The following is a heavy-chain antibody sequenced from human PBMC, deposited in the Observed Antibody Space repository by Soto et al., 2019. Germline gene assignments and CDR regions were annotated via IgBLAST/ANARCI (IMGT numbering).Heavy chain of an antibody. CDR3: ARSGRSGLDY. J-gene: IGHJ4*02. CDR2: INHSGST. D-gene: IGHD6-19*01. Sequence: SETLSLTCAVYGGSFSGYYWSWIRQPPGKGLEWIGEINHSGSTNYNPSLKSRVTISVDTSKNQFSLKLRSVTAADTAVYYCARSGRSGLDYWGQGTLVTGSS. CDR1: GGSFSGYY. V-gene: IGHV4-34*01.